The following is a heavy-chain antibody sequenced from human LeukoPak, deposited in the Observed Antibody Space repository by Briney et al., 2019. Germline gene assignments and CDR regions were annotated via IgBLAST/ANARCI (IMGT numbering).Heavy chain of an antibody. V-gene: IGHV3-30*01. CDR1: GFTFSSYA. J-gene: IGHJ4*02. CDR3: AREVEMATIGYFDY. CDR2: ISYDGSNK. D-gene: IGHD5-24*01. Sequence: GGSLRLSCAASGFTFSSYAMHWVRQAPGKGLEGVAVISYDGSNKYYADSVKGRFTISRDNSKNTPYLQMNSLRAEDTAVYYCAREVEMATIGYFDYWGQGTLVAVSS.